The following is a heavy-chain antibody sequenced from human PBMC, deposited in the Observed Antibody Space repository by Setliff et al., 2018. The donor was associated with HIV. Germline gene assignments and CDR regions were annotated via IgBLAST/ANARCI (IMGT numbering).Heavy chain of an antibody. CDR2: IYYSGST. CDR3: ARGVGEYYNFWSGYPAWYFDL. Sequence: SETLSLTCTVSGGSISSYYWSWIRQPPGKGLEWIGYIYYSGSTNYNPSLKSRATISVDTSKNQFSLKLISVTAADTAVYYWARGVGEYYNFWSGYPAWYFDLWGRGTLVTVSS. D-gene: IGHD3-3*01. J-gene: IGHJ2*01. CDR1: GGSISSYY. V-gene: IGHV4-59*01.